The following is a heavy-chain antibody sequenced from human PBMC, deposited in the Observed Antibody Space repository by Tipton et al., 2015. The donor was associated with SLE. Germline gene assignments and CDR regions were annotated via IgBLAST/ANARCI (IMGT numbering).Heavy chain of an antibody. V-gene: IGHV4-31*03. J-gene: IGHJ6*02. CDR3: VRGPKDV. CDR1: GGSIITVGYY. CDR2: IYDSKST. Sequence: TLSLTCTVSGGSIITVGYYWSWNRQHPGKGLEWIGYIYDSKSTYYNPSLKSRLTMSADTSKNQISLKLSSVSAADTAVYYCVRGPKDVWGQGTTVTVSS.